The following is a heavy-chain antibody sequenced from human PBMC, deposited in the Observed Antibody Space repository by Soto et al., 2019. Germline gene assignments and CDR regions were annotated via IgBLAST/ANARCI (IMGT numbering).Heavy chain of an antibody. J-gene: IGHJ4*02. V-gene: IGHV1-69*12. D-gene: IGHD4-17*01. Sequence: QVQLVQSGAEVKKPGSSVKVSCKASGGTFSSYAISWVRQAPGQGLEWMGGIIPIFGTANYAQKFQGRVTITADESTSTAYMELSSLRSEDTAVYYCSRDRTEDGDSGDYFDYWGQGTLVTVSS. CDR3: SRDRTEDGDSGDYFDY. CDR1: GGTFSSYA. CDR2: IIPIFGTA.